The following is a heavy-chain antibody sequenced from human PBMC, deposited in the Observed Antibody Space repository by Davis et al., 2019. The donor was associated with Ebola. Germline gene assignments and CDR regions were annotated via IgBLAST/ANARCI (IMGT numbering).Heavy chain of an antibody. Sequence: GESLKISCAASGFTFSSYAMSWVRQAPGKGLEWVSAISGSGGSTYYADSVKGRFTISRDNSKNTLYLQMNSLRAEDTAVYYCAKDLYYYDSSAGDYWGQGTLVTVSS. CDR2: ISGSGGST. D-gene: IGHD3-22*01. CDR3: AKDLYYYDSSAGDY. J-gene: IGHJ4*02. V-gene: IGHV3-23*01. CDR1: GFTFSSYA.